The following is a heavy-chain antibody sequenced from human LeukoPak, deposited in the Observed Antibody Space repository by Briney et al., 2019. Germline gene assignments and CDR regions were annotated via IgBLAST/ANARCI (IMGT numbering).Heavy chain of an antibody. CDR3: ASVRNYYYYMDV. CDR1: GFTVSSNY. J-gene: IGHJ6*03. CDR2: IYSGGST. Sequence: GGSLRLSCAASGFTVSSNYMSWVRQAPGKGLEWVSVIYSGGSTYYADSVKGRFTISRDNSKNTLYLQMNSLRAEDTAVYYCASVRNYYYYMDVWGKGTTVTASS. D-gene: IGHD3-3*01. V-gene: IGHV3-53*01.